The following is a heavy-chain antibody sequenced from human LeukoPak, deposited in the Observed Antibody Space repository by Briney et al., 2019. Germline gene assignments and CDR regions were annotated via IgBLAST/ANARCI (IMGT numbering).Heavy chain of an antibody. D-gene: IGHD4-23*01. CDR3: ARYVYGGKGHDAFDI. J-gene: IGHJ3*02. CDR2: IIPIFGTA. Sequence: SVKVSCKASGGTFSSYAISWVRQAPGQGLEWMGGIIPIFGTANYAQKFQGRVTITADESTSTAHMELSSLRSDDTVVYYGARYVYGGKGHDAFDIWGQGTMVTVSS. V-gene: IGHV1-69*13. CDR1: GGTFSSYA.